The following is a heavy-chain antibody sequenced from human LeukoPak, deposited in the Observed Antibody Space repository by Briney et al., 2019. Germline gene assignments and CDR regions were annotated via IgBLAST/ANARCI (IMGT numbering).Heavy chain of an antibody. CDR3: AREDWNYSGFDI. V-gene: IGHV1-69*13. J-gene: IGHJ3*02. D-gene: IGHD1-7*01. CDR2: IIPIFGTA. Sequence: SVKVSCKASGGTFSSYAISWVRQAPGQGLEWMGGIIPIFGTANYAQKFQGRVTITADESTSTAYMELSSLRSEDTAVYYCAREDWNYSGFDIWAKGQWSPSLQ. CDR1: GGTFSSYA.